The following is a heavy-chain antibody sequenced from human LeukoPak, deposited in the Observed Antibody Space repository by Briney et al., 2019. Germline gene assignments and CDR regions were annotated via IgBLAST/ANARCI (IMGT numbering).Heavy chain of an antibody. CDR3: TIIPNVIVFTHYFEY. J-gene: IGHJ4*02. Sequence: GASVKVSCKASVGVFTTYTMRWVRQAPGQGLEWMGSIIPFLGTTNYAQKFQGRVTVTADEPTRTAYMELPYVRSDDTAVYYCTIIPNVIVFTHYFEYWGQGTLVTVSS. CDR1: VGVFTTYT. V-gene: IGHV1-69*08. D-gene: IGHD2-21*01. CDR2: IIPFLGTT.